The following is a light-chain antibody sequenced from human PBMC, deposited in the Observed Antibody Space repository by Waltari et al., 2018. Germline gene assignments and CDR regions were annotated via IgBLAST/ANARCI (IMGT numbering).Light chain of an antibody. CDR3: QTWDTDIRV. J-gene: IGLJ3*02. Sequence: QLLLTHSPSASASLGASVKLTCTLSSRRSRYAIACHQQQPEKGPRFLMKLNSDGSDSKGDGIPDRFSGSSAGTERYLTISSLQAEDEADYYCQTWDTDIRVFGGGTELTVL. V-gene: IGLV4-69*01. CDR2: LNSDGSD. CDR1: SRRSRYA.